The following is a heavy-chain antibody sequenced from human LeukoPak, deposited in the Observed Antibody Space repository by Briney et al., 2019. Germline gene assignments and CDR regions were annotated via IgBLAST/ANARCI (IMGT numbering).Heavy chain of an antibody. CDR2: INQDGSEK. CDR1: GFIFSSYW. D-gene: IGHD3-10*01. Sequence: PGGSLRLSCAASGFIFSSYWMSWVRQAPGKGLEWVANINQDGSEKYYVDSVKGRFTISRDNAKNSLYLQMNSLRTEDTAVYYCVRDRGGISMGVYFDYWGRGTLVTVSS. V-gene: IGHV3-7*01. CDR3: VRDRGGISMGVYFDY. J-gene: IGHJ4*02.